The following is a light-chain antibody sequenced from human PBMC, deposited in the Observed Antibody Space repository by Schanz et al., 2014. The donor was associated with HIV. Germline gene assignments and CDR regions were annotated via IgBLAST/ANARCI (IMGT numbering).Light chain of an antibody. CDR3: QQYGTYPLS. CDR2: SAS. J-gene: IGKJ4*01. CDR1: QNVSRY. V-gene: IGKV1-16*02. Sequence: DIQMTQSPSSLSAPVGDSVTITCRASQNVSRYLAWFQQKPGKPPTSLIYSASKLQGGVPGKFRGSGSGTEFTLTIDSLQPEDVATYYCQQYGTYPLSFGGGTAVEI.